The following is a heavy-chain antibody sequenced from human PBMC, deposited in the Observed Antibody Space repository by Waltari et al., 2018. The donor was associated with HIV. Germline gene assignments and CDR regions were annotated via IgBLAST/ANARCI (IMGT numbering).Heavy chain of an antibody. CDR2: ISARNGNK. D-gene: IGHD2-15*01. CDR3: AREVENLYVFDD. V-gene: IGHV1-18*01. CDR1: GHNFVNSI. Sequence: QIQLVQSGLEVKEPGASVRVSCKASGHNFVNSIIAWVRQAPGEGLEWMGWISARNGNKFYALKFQGRATLSKDTSSTTVYLELTNLKSDDTAVYFCAREVENLYVFDDWGQGTLVAVSS. J-gene: IGHJ4*02.